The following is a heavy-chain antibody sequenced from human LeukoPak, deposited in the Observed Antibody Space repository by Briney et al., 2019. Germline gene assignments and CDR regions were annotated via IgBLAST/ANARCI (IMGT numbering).Heavy chain of an antibody. Sequence: GGSLRLSCAASGFTFSSYAMHWVRQAPGKGLEWVAVISHDGSNKYYADSVKGRFTISRDNSKNTLYLQMNSLRAEDTAVYYCAKDYGSGGNWFDPWGQGTLVTVSS. CDR2: ISHDGSNK. CDR1: GFTFSSYA. CDR3: AKDYGSGGNWFDP. V-gene: IGHV3-30*04. J-gene: IGHJ5*02. D-gene: IGHD3-10*01.